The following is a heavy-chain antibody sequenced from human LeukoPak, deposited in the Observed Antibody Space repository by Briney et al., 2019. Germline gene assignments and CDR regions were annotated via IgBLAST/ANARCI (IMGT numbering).Heavy chain of an antibody. J-gene: IGHJ3*02. CDR2: INSDESST. Sequence: GGSLRLSCAASGFTLNSYWMHWARQAPGKGLVWVSRINSDESSTTYVDSVKGRFTISRDNAKNTLYLQMDSLRVEDTAVYFCARGAHVLDIWGQGTMVTVS. CDR1: GFTLNSYW. D-gene: IGHD1-26*01. V-gene: IGHV3-74*01. CDR3: ARGAHVLDI.